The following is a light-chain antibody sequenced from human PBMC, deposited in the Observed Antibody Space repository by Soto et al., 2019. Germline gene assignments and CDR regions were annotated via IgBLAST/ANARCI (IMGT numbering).Light chain of an antibody. CDR2: AAS. J-gene: IGKJ5*01. CDR3: QQTYSSPIT. V-gene: IGKV1-39*01. CDR1: QSISSY. Sequence: DIQLTPSPSSLSASVGDSIAITCRASQSISSYLNWYQQKPGKAPKLLISAASILQSGVPSRFSGSGSGTDFTLTISNLQPEDFAGYYCQQTYSSPITFGQGTRLEIK.